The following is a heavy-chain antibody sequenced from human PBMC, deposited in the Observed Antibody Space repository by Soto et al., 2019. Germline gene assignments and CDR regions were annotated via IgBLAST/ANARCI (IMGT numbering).Heavy chain of an antibody. D-gene: IGHD2-2*01. J-gene: IGHJ4*02. Sequence: PGGSLRLSCAASGFTFGDYYMSWIRQAPGKGLEWVSYISSSGSTIYYADSVKGRFTISRDNAKNSLYLQMNSLRAEDTAVYYCASWGYCSSTSCYGPAHRSDYWGQGTLVTVSS. CDR1: GFTFGDYY. V-gene: IGHV3-11*01. CDR2: ISSSGSTI. CDR3: ASWGYCSSTSCYGPAHRSDY.